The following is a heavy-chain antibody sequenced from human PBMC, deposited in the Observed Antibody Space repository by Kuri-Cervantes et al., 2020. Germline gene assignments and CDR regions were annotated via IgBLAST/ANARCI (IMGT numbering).Heavy chain of an antibody. CDR1: GGSFSGYY. CDR2: IYYSGST. D-gene: IGHD3-22*01. CDR3: ARDYYDSSGTFDY. J-gene: IGHJ4*02. Sequence: SQTLSLTCAVYGGSFSGYYWSWIRQPPGKGLEWIGYIYYSGSTNYNPSLKSRVTISVDTSKNQFSLKLSSVTAADTAVYYCARDYYDSSGTFDYWGQGTLVTVSS. V-gene: IGHV4-59*12.